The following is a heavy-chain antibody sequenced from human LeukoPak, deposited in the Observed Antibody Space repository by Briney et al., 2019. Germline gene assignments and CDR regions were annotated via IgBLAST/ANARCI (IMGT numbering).Heavy chain of an antibody. CDR1: GFTFTTSW. CDR2: IESDGTST. D-gene: IGHD6-13*01. J-gene: IGHJ3*01. CDR3: ARDQYSSTWYRGAFDV. V-gene: IGHV3-74*01. Sequence: AGGSLRLSCAASGFTFTTSWMHWFRQAPGKGLVWVPRIESDGTSTTYADSVKGRFTISRDNAKNTLYLQMNSLRAEDTAVYYCARDQYSSTWYRGAFDVWGQGTMVSVSS.